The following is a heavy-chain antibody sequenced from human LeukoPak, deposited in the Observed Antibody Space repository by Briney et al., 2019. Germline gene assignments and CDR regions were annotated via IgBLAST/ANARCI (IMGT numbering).Heavy chain of an antibody. CDR1: GFTSDDYG. D-gene: IGHD4-11*01. J-gene: IGHJ5*02. CDR2: INWNGRST. Sequence: GGSLRLSCVASGFTSDDYGMSWVRQAPGKGLEWVSGINWNGRSTANADSVKGRFTIFRDNAKNSLYLQMNSLRAEDTAVYYCAKDRYSNYGNWFDPWGQGTLVTVFS. CDR3: AKDRYSNYGNWFDP. V-gene: IGHV3-20*04.